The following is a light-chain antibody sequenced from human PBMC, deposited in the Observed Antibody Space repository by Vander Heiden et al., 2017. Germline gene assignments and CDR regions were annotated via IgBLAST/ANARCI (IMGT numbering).Light chain of an antibody. CDR1: QSISSS. J-gene: IGKJ1*01. CDR2: AAS. V-gene: IGKV1-39*01. Sequence: DIQMTQSPSSLSASVGDRVTITCRASQSISSSLNWYQHKPSKAPTLLIYAASNLQSGVPSRFSGSGSGTDLTLTISSLQPEDFATYYCQQSYSTPRTFGQGTKVEIK. CDR3: QQSYSTPRT.